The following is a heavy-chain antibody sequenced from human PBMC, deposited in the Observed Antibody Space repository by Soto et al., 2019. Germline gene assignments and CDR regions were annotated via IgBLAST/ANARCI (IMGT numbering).Heavy chain of an antibody. CDR2: ISDSADSA. V-gene: IGHV3-23*01. CDR3: ARPYGSKRGDALDR. Sequence: EVQLLESGGGLVQPGGSLRLSCAASGFPFRIYAMSWVRQVPGKGLEWVSTISDSADSAYNGDSVKGRCTISKDNSKNTLNRQMNTRRAEDTVVYYCARPYGSKRGDALDRWGQGTTVTVSS. D-gene: IGHD2-2*01. CDR1: GFPFRIYA. J-gene: IGHJ3*01.